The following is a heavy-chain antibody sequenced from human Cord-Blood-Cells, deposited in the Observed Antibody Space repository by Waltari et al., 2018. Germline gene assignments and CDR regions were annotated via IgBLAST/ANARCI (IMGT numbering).Heavy chain of an antibody. CDR1: GGSISSSSYY. Sequence: QLQLQESGPGLVKPSETLSLTCTVSGGSISSSSYYWGWIRQPPGKGLEWIGSIYFGGSTYYNPSLKSRVTISVDTSKNQFSLKLSSVTAADTAVYYCARRSKVAAAGIYAFDIWGQGTMVTVSS. V-gene: IGHV4-39*01. D-gene: IGHD6-13*01. CDR3: ARRSKVAAAGIYAFDI. CDR2: IYFGGST. J-gene: IGHJ3*02.